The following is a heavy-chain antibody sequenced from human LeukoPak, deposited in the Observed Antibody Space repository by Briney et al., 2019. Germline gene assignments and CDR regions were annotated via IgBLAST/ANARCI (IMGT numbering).Heavy chain of an antibody. Sequence: ASVKVSCKVSGYTLTELSMHWVRQAPGKGLEWMGGFDPEDGETIYAQKFQGRVTMTTDTSTSTAYMELRSLRSDDTAVYYCARVPIFGVVIVSWGQETLVTVSS. V-gene: IGHV1-24*01. CDR2: FDPEDGET. J-gene: IGHJ4*02. CDR1: GYTLTELS. D-gene: IGHD3-3*01. CDR3: ARVPIFGVVIVS.